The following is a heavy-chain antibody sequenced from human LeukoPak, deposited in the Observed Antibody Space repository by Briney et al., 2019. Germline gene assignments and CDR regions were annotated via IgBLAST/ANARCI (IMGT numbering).Heavy chain of an antibody. V-gene: IGHV4-34*01. CDR1: GGSFSGYY. J-gene: IGHJ4*02. D-gene: IGHD5-24*01. CDR3: ARDTSRWLQPDY. Sequence: PSETLSLTCAVYGGSFSGYYWSWIRQPPGEGLEWIGEINHSGSTNYNPSLKSRVTISVDTSKNQFSLKLSSVTAADTAVYYCARDTSRWLQPDYWGQGTLVTVSS. CDR2: INHSGST.